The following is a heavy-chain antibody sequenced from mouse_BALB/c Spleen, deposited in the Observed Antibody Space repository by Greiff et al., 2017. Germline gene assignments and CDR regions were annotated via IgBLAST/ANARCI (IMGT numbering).Heavy chain of an antibody. CDR3: ARDYGNFFVY. CDR1: GYTFTSYY. V-gene: IGHV1S56*01. CDR2: IYPGNVNT. D-gene: IGHD2-1*01. Sequence: QVQLKESGPELVKPGASVRISCKASGYTFTSYYIHWVKQRPGQGLEWIGWIYPGNVNTKYNEKFKGKATLTADKSSSTAYMQLSSLTSEDSAVYFCARDYGNFFVYWGQGTTLTVSS. J-gene: IGHJ2*01.